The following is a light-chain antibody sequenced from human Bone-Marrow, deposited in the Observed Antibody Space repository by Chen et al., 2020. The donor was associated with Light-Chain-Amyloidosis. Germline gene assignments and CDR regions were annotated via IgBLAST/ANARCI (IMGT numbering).Light chain of an antibody. V-gene: IGLV3-25*03. CDR3: QSADSSGTYEVI. J-gene: IGLJ2*01. CDR1: DLPTKY. CDR2: RDT. Sequence: HVLSHPPPLSLSPRHTARSTPAGDDLPTKYAYWYQQKPGQAPVLVIHRDTERPSGISERFSGSSSGTTATLTISGVQAEDEADYHCQSADSSGTYEVIFGGGTKLTVL.